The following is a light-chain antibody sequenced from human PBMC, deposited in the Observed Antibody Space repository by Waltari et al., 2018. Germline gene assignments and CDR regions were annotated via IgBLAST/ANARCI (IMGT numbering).Light chain of an antibody. Sequence: DIQMTQSPSALSAYVGDTVTITCQASQGIGNNLNWYQQKPGKAPKLLIYRASSLQSGIPSRFSGSGSGTDFTLPISSLQPEDFATYYCQQGYSYPWTFGQGTKVEIK. V-gene: IGKV1-16*01. CDR2: RAS. CDR3: QQGYSYPWT. CDR1: QGIGNN. J-gene: IGKJ1*01.